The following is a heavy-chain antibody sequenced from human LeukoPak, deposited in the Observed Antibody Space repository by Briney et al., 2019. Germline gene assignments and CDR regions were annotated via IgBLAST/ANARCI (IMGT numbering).Heavy chain of an antibody. V-gene: IGHV3-66*01. CDR2: IYSGGST. CDR3: AVAYSSRWYSAFDY. J-gene: IGHJ4*02. D-gene: IGHD6-19*01. Sequence: GGSLRLSCAPCGFTLSRNYKSGVRRAREEGVEWLLVIYSGGSTYDAASVQGRFTISRDNSKNTLYLQMNSLRAEDTAVYYCAVAYSSRWYSAFDYWGQGTLVTVSS. CDR1: GFTLSRNY.